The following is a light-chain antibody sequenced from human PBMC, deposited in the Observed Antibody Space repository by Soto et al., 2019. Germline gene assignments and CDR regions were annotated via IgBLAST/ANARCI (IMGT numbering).Light chain of an antibody. V-gene: IGLV2-11*01. CDR1: SSDVGGYNY. CDR3: SAYTVSRTYV. CDR2: NVY. J-gene: IGLJ1*01. Sequence: QSVLTQPRSVSGSPGQSVTISCTGTSSDVGGYNYVSWHQQHPGKAPKLMIYNVYDRPSGISYRFSGSKSGNTASLTISGLQREDEADYYCSAYTVSRTYVFGTGTKLTVL.